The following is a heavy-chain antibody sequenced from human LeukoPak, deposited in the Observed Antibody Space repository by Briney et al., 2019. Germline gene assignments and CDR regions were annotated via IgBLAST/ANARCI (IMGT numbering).Heavy chain of an antibody. CDR2: ISYDGSNK. CDR3: AKDKYSSGWWAMDY. Sequence: GGSLRLFCAETGFTFGNYGRLGVGRAPGNGLEWVAVISYDGSNKYYADSVKGRFPISRDNSKNTLYLQMNSLRAEDTAVYYCAKDKYSSGWWAMDYWGQGTLVTVSS. J-gene: IGHJ4*02. V-gene: IGHV3-30*18. CDR1: GFTFGNYG. D-gene: IGHD6-19*01.